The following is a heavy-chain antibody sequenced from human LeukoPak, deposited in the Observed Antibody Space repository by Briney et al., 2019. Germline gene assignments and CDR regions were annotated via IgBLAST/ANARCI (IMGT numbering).Heavy chain of an antibody. CDR2: INPNSGGT. Sequence: EASVKVSCKASGYTFTGYYMHWVRQAPGQGLEWMGWINPNSGGTNYAQKFQGRVTTTRDTSISTAYMELSRLRSDVTAVYYCATPLRGFGELLLLTHWGQGTLVTVSS. V-gene: IGHV1-2*02. CDR3: ATPLRGFGELLLLTH. J-gene: IGHJ4*02. CDR1: GYTFTGYY. D-gene: IGHD3-10*01.